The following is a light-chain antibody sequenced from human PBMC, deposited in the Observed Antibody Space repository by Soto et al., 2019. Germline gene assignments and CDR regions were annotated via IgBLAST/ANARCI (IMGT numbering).Light chain of an antibody. CDR1: NIGNQS. Sequence: SYELTQPPSVSVAPGQSARITCGGNNIGNQSVHWYQQKPGQAPVLVVYDDNDRPSGIPERFSGSKSGNTATLSITRVGAGDEADYYCQVWDSGTDHAVFGGGTKVTVL. V-gene: IGLV3-21*02. J-gene: IGLJ2*01. CDR2: DDN. CDR3: QVWDSGTDHAV.